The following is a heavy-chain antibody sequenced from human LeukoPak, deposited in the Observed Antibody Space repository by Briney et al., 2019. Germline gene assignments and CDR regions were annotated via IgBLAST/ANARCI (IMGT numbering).Heavy chain of an antibody. V-gene: IGHV1-2*06. J-gene: IGHJ4*02. CDR3: ARDRSGWYFPLDY. D-gene: IGHD6-19*01. CDR1: GYTFTGYY. CDR2: INPNSGGT. Sequence: ASVKVSCKASGYTFTGYYMHWVRQAPGQGLEWMGRINPNSGGTNYAQKFQDRVTMTRDTSISTAYMELSRLRSDDTAVYYCARDRSGWYFPLDYWGQGTLVTVSS.